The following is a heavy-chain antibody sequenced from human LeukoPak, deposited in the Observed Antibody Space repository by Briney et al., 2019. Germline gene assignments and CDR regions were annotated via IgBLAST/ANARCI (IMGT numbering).Heavy chain of an antibody. V-gene: IGHV4-31*03. D-gene: IGHD3-10*01. CDR2: IYYSGST. J-gene: IGHJ5*02. CDR3: GRYGSGRGNWFDP. CDR1: GGSISSGGYY. Sequence: SQTLSLTCTVSGGSISSGGYYWSWIRQHPGKGLEWIGYIYYSGSTYYNPSLKSRVTISVDTSKNQSSLKLSSVTAADTAVYYCGRYGSGRGNWFDPWGQGTLVTVSS.